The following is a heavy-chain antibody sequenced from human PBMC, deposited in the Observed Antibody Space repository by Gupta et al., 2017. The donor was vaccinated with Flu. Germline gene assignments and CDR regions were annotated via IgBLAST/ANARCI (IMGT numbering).Heavy chain of an antibody. D-gene: IGHD4/OR15-4a*01. J-gene: IGHJ4*02. V-gene: IGHV3-33*01. CDR1: GFSFSSYG. Sequence: QVQLVESGGGVVQPGRSLRLSCAASGFSFSSYGMHWVRQAPGKGLEWVAVIWYDGSNKYYADSVKGRFTISRDKSKNTLYLQMNSLRADDTAVYFGAREDYGAVIDYWGQGTLVTVSS. CDR3: AREDYGAVIDY. CDR2: IWYDGSNK.